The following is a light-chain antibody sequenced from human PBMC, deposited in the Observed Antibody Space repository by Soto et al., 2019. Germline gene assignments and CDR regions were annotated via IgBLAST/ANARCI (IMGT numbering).Light chain of an antibody. CDR2: STY. J-gene: IGLJ1*01. Sequence: QSVLTQPPSASGTPGQRVTISCSGSSSNIGSNTVNWYQQLPGTAPKLLIYSTYQRPSGVPDRFSGSKSGTSTSLAISGLQSVYEADYYCATWDDSLNAYVFGTGTKVTVL. CDR3: ATWDDSLNAYV. V-gene: IGLV1-44*01. CDR1: SSNIGSNT.